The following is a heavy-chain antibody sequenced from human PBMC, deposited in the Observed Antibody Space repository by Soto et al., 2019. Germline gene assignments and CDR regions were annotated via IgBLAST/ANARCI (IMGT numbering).Heavy chain of an antibody. J-gene: IGHJ6*02. CDR3: TRETYYYDSSGYQLYYYYYGMDV. D-gene: IGHD3-22*01. CDR2: IRSKAYCWTT. Sequence: PGGSLRLSCTASVFTFGDYAMSLVRQAPGKGLECVCFIRSKAYCWTTEYAASVKGRFTISSDDSKSIAYLQMNSLKTEDTAVYYPTRETYYYDSSGYQLYYYYYGMDVWGQRTTVTVYS. CDR1: VFTFGDYA. V-gene: IGHV3-49*04.